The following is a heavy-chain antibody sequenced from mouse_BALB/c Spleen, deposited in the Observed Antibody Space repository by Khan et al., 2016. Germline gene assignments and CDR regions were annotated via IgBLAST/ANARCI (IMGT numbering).Heavy chain of an antibody. D-gene: IGHD1-1*01. CDR2: INPYYGET. CDR1: GYSFTGYF. J-gene: IGHJ4*01. CDR3: GRGGYGSYSYAMDY. Sequence: VQLKQPGPALAKPGAPVKISCKASGYSFTGYFMNWVKQSHGKSLEWIGRINPYYGETFYNQKFKGKATLTVVKPLSTALMVLLSLTSEDSAVYFCGRGGYGSYSYAMDYWGQGTSVTVSS. V-gene: IGHV1-37*01.